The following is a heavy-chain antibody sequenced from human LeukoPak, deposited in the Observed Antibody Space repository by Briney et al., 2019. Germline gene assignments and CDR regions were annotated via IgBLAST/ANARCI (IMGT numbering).Heavy chain of an antibody. CDR1: GFTFSTYA. CDR2: VSGSGDST. CDR3: AKGVSGRWNWFD. V-gene: IGHV3-23*01. D-gene: IGHD3-10*01. J-gene: IGHJ5*02. Sequence: GGSLRLSCEASGFTFSTYAMSWVRQAPGKGLEWVSSVSGSGDSTYYADSVRGRFTISRDNSNNTLYLRMNSLRADDTAVYYCAKGVSGRWNWFD.